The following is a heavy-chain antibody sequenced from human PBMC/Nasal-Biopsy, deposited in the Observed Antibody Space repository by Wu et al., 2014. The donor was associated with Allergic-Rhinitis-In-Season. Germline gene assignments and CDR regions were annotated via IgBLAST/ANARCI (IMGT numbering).Heavy chain of an antibody. CDR2: IYYSGTT. J-gene: IGHJ6*03. V-gene: IGHV4-59*12. D-gene: IGHD6-19*01. CDR3: AREDVTGWRSDYFYYMDV. Sequence: TLSLTCTISGGSMNPNYWSWIRQPPGKGLEWIGSIYYSGTTKYNPSLRRPITISLDTAKNQFSLKLTSVTAADTAVYYCAREDVTGWRSDYFYYMDVWGKGTTVTVSS. CDR1: GGSMNPNY.